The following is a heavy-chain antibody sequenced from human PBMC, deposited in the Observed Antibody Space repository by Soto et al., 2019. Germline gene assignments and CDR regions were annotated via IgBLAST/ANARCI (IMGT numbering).Heavy chain of an antibody. J-gene: IGHJ5*02. D-gene: IGHD7-27*01. CDR3: ACNWGNSLRNWFDP. CDR1: TGTFSDYA. CDR2: IIPVLATT. V-gene: IGHV1-69*01. Sequence: QVQLVQSGAEVKKPGSSVKVSCKASTGTFSDYALTWVRQAPGQGLEWMGGIIPVLATTSYAQKFQGRVSITADESTSTAYMELSSLTSEDTAVYYCACNWGNSLRNWFDPWGQGTLVTVSS.